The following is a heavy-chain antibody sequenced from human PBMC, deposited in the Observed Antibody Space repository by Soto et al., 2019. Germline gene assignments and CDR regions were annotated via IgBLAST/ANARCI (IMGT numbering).Heavy chain of an antibody. V-gene: IGHV4-61*01. D-gene: IGHD6-19*01. CDR1: GGSVSSGNYY. CDR2: IYYSGST. CDR3: ARGIEGWYQGRYYYGMDV. Sequence: SETLSLTCTVSGGSVSSGNYYWSWIRQPPGKGLEWIGYIYYSGSTNYNPSLKSRVTISVDTSKNQFSLKLSSVTAADTAVYYCARGIEGWYQGRYYYGMDVWGQGTTVTVSS. J-gene: IGHJ6*02.